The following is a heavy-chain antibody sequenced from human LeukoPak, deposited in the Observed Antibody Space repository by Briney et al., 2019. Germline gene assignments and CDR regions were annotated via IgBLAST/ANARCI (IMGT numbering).Heavy chain of an antibody. V-gene: IGHV3-11*01. J-gene: IGHJ3*02. CDR3: ARPFHDAFDI. CDR2: ISSSSGSTI. D-gene: IGHD2/OR15-2a*01. CDR1: GFTFSDYF. Sequence: GGSLRLSCAASGFTFSDYFMSWIRQAPGKGLEWVSYISSSSGSTINYADSVKGRFTISRDNAKNSLYLQMNSLRAVDTAVYYCARPFHDAFDIWGQGTMVTVSS.